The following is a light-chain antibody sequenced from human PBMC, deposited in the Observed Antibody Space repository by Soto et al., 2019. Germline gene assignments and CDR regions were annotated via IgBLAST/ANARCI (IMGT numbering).Light chain of an antibody. Sequence: EIVLTQSPGTLSLSPGERATLSCRASQSVRSRYLAWYQQKPGQAPRLLIYGASSRATGIPDRFSGSGSGTDFTLTISRLEPEDFAVYYCQQYGSSPGYTFGQGTKLEIK. CDR3: QQYGSSPGYT. CDR2: GAS. V-gene: IGKV3-20*01. CDR1: QSVRSRY. J-gene: IGKJ2*01.